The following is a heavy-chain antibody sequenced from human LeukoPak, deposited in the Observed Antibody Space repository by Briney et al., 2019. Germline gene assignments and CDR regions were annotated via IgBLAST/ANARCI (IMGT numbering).Heavy chain of an antibody. Sequence: GGSLRLSCAASGFTFSSYAMSWVRQAPGKGLEWVSAISGSGGSTYYADSVKGRFTISRDNSKNTLYLQMNSLRAEDTALYYCAKVICSSTSCYTLDYGMDVWGQGTTVTVSS. J-gene: IGHJ6*02. D-gene: IGHD2-2*02. CDR2: ISGSGGST. CDR1: GFTFSSYA. V-gene: IGHV3-23*01. CDR3: AKVICSSTSCYTLDYGMDV.